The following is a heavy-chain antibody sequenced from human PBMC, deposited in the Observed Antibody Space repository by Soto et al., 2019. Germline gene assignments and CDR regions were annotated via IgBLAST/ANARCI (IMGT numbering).Heavy chain of an antibody. V-gene: IGHV4-31*03. Sequence: PSQTLSLTCTVSGGSIRSGGYYWSWIRKHPGKGLEWIGYIYYSGSTYYNPSLKSRVTISVDTSKNQFSLKLSSVTAADTALFYCAREGVDTAKVVGPWVQGTLVTVSS. CDR3: AREGVDTAKVVGP. D-gene: IGHD5-18*01. CDR1: GGSIRSGGYY. CDR2: IYYSGST. J-gene: IGHJ5*02.